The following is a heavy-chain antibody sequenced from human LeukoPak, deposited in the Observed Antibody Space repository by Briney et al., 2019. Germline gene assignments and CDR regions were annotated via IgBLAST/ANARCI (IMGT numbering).Heavy chain of an antibody. D-gene: IGHD3-10*01. CDR2: ISGSGGNT. Sequence: GGSLRLSCAASGFTFSSYAMSWVRQAPGKGLEWVSSISGSGGNTYYADSVKGRFTISRDNSRDTLLMQMYSLRADDTAVYYCAKSKFPFDADGWHGYFDFWGRGTLVTVSS. CDR3: AKSKFPFDADGWHGYFDF. J-gene: IGHJ4*02. V-gene: IGHV3-23*01. CDR1: GFTFSSYA.